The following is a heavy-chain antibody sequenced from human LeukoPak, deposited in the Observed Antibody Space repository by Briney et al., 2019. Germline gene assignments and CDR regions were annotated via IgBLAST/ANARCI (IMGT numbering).Heavy chain of an antibody. CDR2: INPSGGST. Sequence: ASVKVSCKASGYTFTSYYMHWVRQASGQGLEWMGIINPSGGSTSYAQKFQGRVTMTRDTSTSTVCMELSSLRSEDTAVYYCARDRAFIAAAGYYFDYWGQGTLVTVSS. CDR1: GYTFTSYY. J-gene: IGHJ4*02. V-gene: IGHV1-46*01. CDR3: ARDRAFIAAAGYYFDY. D-gene: IGHD6-13*01.